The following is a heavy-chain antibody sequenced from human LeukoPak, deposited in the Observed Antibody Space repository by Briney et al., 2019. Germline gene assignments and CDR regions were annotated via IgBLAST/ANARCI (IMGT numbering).Heavy chain of an antibody. CDR3: ARGRGSGHKENWFDP. D-gene: IGHD6-19*01. V-gene: IGHV1-8*01. Sequence: ASVKVSCKASGYTFTTYDINWVRQATGQGLEWVGWMNPNSGNTGYAQKFQGRVTMTRNTSITTAYMELSSLRSEDTAVYFCARGRGSGHKENWFDPWGQGTLVTVSS. J-gene: IGHJ5*02. CDR1: GYTFTTYD. CDR2: MNPNSGNT.